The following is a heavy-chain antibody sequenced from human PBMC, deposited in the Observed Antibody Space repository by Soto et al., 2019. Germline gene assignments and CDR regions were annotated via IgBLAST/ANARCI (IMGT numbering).Heavy chain of an antibody. Sequence: QVQLVQSGAEVKKPGASVKVFCKASGYTFTDYAIHWVRQAPGQRLELMGWIAPGNGNTKYSQNFQGRVTITMDTSATTADMELSSLRSEDTAVYYCAKGSRMWTPDYWGQGTLVTVSS. CDR2: IAPGNGNT. D-gene: IGHD2-21*01. J-gene: IGHJ4*02. V-gene: IGHV1-3*01. CDR1: GYTFTDYA. CDR3: AKGSRMWTPDY.